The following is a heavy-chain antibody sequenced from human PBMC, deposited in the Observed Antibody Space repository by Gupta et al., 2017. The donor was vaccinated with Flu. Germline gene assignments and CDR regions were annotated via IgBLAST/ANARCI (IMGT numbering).Heavy chain of an antibody. CDR2: INGDGSMT. D-gene: IGHD3-3*02. CDR3: TRETMNLTISGMDV. CDR1: GLIFTDYW. Sequence: EVQLVESGGGLVQPGGSLRLSCAASGLIFTDYWMYLVRQPPGKGLVWVSRINGDGSMTDYADSVRGRFTISRDNAKNTLHLQMTSLRVEDTAVYFCTRETMNLTISGMDVWGQGTTVTVSS. V-gene: IGHV3-74*01. J-gene: IGHJ6*01.